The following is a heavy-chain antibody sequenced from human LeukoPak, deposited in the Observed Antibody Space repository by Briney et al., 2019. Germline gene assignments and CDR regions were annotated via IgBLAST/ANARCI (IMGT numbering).Heavy chain of an antibody. CDR3: ARGGHATRRNSHLWFDR. CDR1: GGSFSGYY. D-gene: IGHD4-23*01. CDR2: INHSGST. J-gene: IGHJ5*02. Sequence: PSETLSLTCAVYGGSFSGYYWSWIRQPPGKGLEWIAEINHSGSTNYNPSPKSRVTISVDTSKDEFSQKQSSVTAADTAVSYCARGGHATRRNSHLWFDRWVEGSL. V-gene: IGHV4-34*01.